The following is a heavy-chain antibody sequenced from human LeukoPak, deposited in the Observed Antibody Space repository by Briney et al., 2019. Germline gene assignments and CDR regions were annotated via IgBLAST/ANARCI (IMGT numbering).Heavy chain of an antibody. D-gene: IGHD6-25*01. CDR3: ARVRGEVAADDAFDI. V-gene: IGHV1-69*06. Sequence: GASVKVSCKASGGTFSSFAISWVRQAPGQGLEWMGGIIPIFNTPNYAQKFQGRVTITADKSTSTAYMELSSLRSEDTAVYYCARVRGEVAADDAFDIWGQGTMVTVSS. CDR1: GGTFSSFA. CDR2: IIPIFNTP. J-gene: IGHJ3*02.